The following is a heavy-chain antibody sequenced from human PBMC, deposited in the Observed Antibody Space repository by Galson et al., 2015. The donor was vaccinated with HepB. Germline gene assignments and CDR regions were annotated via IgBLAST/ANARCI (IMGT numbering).Heavy chain of an antibody. V-gene: IGHV3-43D*03. Sequence: SLRLSCAASGFTFDDYAMHWVRQAPGKGLEWVSLISWDGGSTYNTDSVKGRFTISRDNSKNSLYLQMNSLRAEDTALYYCAKGGYCSGGSCPSPPYDYWGQGTLVTVSS. J-gene: IGHJ4*02. D-gene: IGHD2-15*01. CDR2: ISWDGGST. CDR3: AKGGYCSGGSCPSPPYDY. CDR1: GFTFDDYA.